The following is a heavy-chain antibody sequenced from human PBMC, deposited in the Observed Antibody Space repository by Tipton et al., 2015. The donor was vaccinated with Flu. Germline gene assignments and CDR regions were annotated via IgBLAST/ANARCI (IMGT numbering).Heavy chain of an antibody. J-gene: IGHJ4*02. D-gene: IGHD4-17*01. CDR3: ARVDGDYWGYSFDY. CDR2: IYSSGTT. CDR1: RGSVSSGGYY. V-gene: IGHV4-31*11. Sequence: TLSLTCAVSRGSVSSGGYYWTWIRQRPGDGLEFIGNIYSSGTTYYNPSLKSRVTVSVDTSKNRFFLNLTPVTAADTAVYFCARVDGDYWGYSFDYWGEGTLVTVSS.